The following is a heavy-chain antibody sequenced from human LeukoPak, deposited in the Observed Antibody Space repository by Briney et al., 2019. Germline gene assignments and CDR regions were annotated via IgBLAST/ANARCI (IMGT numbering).Heavy chain of an antibody. V-gene: IGHV4-34*01. Sequence: SETLSLTRAVYGGSFSGYYWSWIRQPPGKGLEWIGEINHSGSTNYNPSLKSRVAISVDTSKNQFSLKLSSVTAADTAVYYCARGRRFVVDYWGQGTLVTVSS. CDR1: GGSFSGYY. CDR2: INHSGST. D-gene: IGHD3-3*01. CDR3: ARGRRFVVDY. J-gene: IGHJ4*02.